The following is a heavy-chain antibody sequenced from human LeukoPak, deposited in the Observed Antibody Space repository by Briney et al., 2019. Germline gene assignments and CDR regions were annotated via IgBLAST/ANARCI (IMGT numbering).Heavy chain of an antibody. CDR1: GGSISSSGYS. CDR2: IYHSGST. J-gene: IGHJ4*02. Sequence: PSQTLSLTCAVSGGSISSSGYSWSWIRQPPGKGLEWIGYIYHSGSTYYNPSLKSRVTISVDRSKNQFSLKLSSVTAADTAVYYCAADSSGSDYWGQGTLVTVSS. CDR3: AADSSGSDY. V-gene: IGHV4-30-2*01. D-gene: IGHD6-19*01.